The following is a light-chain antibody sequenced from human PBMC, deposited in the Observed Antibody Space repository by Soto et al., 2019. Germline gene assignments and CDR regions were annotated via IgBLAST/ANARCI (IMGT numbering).Light chain of an antibody. CDR2: EVN. Sequence: QSVMTQPPSASGSPGQSVTISCTGTSSDVGGYKYVSWYQQHPGKAPKLMIFEVNKRPSGVPDRFSGYKSGNTASLTVSGLQAEDEDDYYCSSYAGINNLGVFGTGTKVTVL. V-gene: IGLV2-8*01. CDR3: SSYAGINNLGV. CDR1: SSDVGGYKY. J-gene: IGLJ1*01.